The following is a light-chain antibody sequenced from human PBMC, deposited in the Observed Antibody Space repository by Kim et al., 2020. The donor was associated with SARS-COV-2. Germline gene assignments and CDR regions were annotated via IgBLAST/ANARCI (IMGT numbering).Light chain of an antibody. CDR3: MQALQTPPT. J-gene: IGKJ5*01. CDR1: QSLLHSNGYNY. V-gene: IGKV2-28*01. CDR2: LGS. Sequence: PASNSGRSSQSLLHSNGYNYWDWYLQKPGQSPQLLIYLGSNRASGVPDRFSSSGSGTDFTLKISRVEAEDVGVYYCMQALQTPPTFGQGTRLEIK.